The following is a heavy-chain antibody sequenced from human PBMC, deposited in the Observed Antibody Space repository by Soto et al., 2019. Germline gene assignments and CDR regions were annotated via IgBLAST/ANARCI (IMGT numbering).Heavy chain of an antibody. J-gene: IGHJ6*02. CDR1: GYTFTNHG. CDR2: ISAHNGNT. Sequence: ASLKVSCKASGYTFTNHGISWVRQAPGQGLEWMGWISAHNGNTNYAQNFQGRVTMTTDRSASTASMDLRSLRSDDTAIYYCARGGQYSYYGFLYVGMDVWGQGXTVTVSS. D-gene: IGHD3-3*01. CDR3: ARGGQYSYYGFLYVGMDV. V-gene: IGHV1-18*04.